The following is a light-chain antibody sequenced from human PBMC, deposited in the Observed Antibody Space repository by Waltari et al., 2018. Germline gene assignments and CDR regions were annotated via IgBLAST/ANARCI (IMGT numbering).Light chain of an antibody. CDR2: AAS. CDR1: EDVSTW. V-gene: IGKV1-12*01. J-gene: IGKJ3*01. CDR3: QQYNNFPFT. Sequence: DIQMTQSPSSVSASVGDRVPITCRASEDVSTWLAWYQQKPGKVPQLLIFAASVLRTGVSSRFTGSGSGTDFTLTISSLEPEDFATYYCQQYNNFPFTFGPGTTV.